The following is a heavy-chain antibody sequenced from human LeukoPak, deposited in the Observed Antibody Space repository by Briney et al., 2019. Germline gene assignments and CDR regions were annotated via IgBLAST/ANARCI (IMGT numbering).Heavy chain of an antibody. J-gene: IGHJ4*02. V-gene: IGHV1-2*02. Sequence: ASVKVSCKASGYTFTGHYMYWVRQAPGQGLEWMGWINPNSGDTNYAQKFQGRVTMTRDTSISTAYMDLNRLTSDDTAVYYCARRLTTSQDLDYWGQETLATVSS. CDR2: INPNSGDT. D-gene: IGHD2-2*01. CDR3: ARRLTTSQDLDY. CDR1: GYTFTGHY.